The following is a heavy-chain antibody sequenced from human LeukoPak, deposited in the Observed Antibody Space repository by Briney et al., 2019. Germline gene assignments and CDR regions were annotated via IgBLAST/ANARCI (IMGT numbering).Heavy chain of an antibody. D-gene: IGHD2-15*01. CDR1: GYTFTGYY. Sequence: ASVKVSCKASGYTFTGYYMHWVRPAPGQGLEWMGWINPNSGGTNYAQKFQGRVTMTRDTSISTAYMELSRLRSDDTAVYYCARALYCSGGSCHHNWFDPWGQGTLVTVSS. CDR3: ARALYCSGGSCHHNWFDP. CDR2: INPNSGGT. V-gene: IGHV1-2*02. J-gene: IGHJ5*02.